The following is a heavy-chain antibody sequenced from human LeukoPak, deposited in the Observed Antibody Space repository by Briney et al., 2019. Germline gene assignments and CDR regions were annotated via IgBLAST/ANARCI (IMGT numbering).Heavy chain of an antibody. J-gene: IGHJ5*02. CDR3: ARQLLSSGVWFDP. Sequence: SETLSLTCTVSGGSISSSSYYWGWIRQPPGKGLEWIGSIYYSGSTYYNPSLKSRVTISVDTSKNQFSLKLSSVTAADTAVYYCARQLLSSGVWFDPWGQGTLVTVSS. V-gene: IGHV4-39*01. CDR1: GGSISSSSYY. D-gene: IGHD2-2*01. CDR2: IYYSGST.